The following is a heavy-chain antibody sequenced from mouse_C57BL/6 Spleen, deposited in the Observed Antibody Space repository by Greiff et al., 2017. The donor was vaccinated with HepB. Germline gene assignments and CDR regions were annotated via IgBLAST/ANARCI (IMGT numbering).Heavy chain of an antibody. Sequence: EVKLVESGGGLVKPGGSLKLSCAASGFTFSSYAMSWVRQTPEKRLEWVATISDGGSYTYYPDNVKGRFTISRDNAKNNLYLQMSHLKSEDTAMYYCARDPDGYYKNWYFDVWGTGTTVTVSS. V-gene: IGHV5-4*01. CDR3: ARDPDGYYKNWYFDV. J-gene: IGHJ1*03. CDR2: ISDGGSYT. D-gene: IGHD2-3*01. CDR1: GFTFSSYA.